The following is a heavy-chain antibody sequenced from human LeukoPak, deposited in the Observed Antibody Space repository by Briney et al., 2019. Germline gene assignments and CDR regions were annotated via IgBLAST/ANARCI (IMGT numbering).Heavy chain of an antibody. J-gene: IGHJ4*02. V-gene: IGHV3-74*01. CDR1: GFTVSSNY. CDR3: ARAGPARQGVDTPHPFDY. Sequence: GGSLRLSCAASGFTVSSNYMSWVRQAPGKGLVWVSRINSDGSSTSYADSVKGRFTISRDNAKNTLYLQMNSLRAEDTAVYYCARAGPARQGVDTPHPFDYWGQGTLVTVSS. CDR2: INSDGSST. D-gene: IGHD3-10*01.